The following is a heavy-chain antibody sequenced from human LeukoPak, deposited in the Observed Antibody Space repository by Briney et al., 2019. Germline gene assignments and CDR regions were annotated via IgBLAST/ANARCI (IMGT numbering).Heavy chain of an antibody. CDR1: GGSISSYY. V-gene: IGHV4-59*12. CDR3: ARDGLYSSSSDLDYFDY. J-gene: IGHJ4*02. CDR2: IYHSGST. Sequence: SETLSLTCTVSGGSISSYYWSWIRQPPGKGLEWIGYIYHSGSTYYNPSLKSRVTISVDRSKNQFSLKLSSVTAADTAVYYCARDGLYSSSSDLDYFDYWGQGTLVTVSS. D-gene: IGHD6-6*01.